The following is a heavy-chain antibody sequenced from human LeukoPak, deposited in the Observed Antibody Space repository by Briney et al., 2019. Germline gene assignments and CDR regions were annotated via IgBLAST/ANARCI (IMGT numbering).Heavy chain of an antibody. Sequence: SVKVSCKASGGTFSSYAISWVRQAPRQGLEWMGGIIPIFGTANYAQKFQGRVTITADESTSTAYMELSSLRSEDTAVYYCARGRVRGYYGDWYYFDYWGQGTLVTVSS. CDR1: GGTFSSYA. J-gene: IGHJ4*02. CDR3: ARGRVRGYYGDWYYFDY. V-gene: IGHV1-69*01. D-gene: IGHD4-17*01. CDR2: IIPIFGTA.